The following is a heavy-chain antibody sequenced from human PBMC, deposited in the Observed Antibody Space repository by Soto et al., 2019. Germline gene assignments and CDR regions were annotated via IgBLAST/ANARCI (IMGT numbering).Heavy chain of an antibody. J-gene: IGHJ6*02. CDR2: TYYRSKWYN. V-gene: IGHV6-1*01. CDR1: GDSVSSNSAA. Sequence: KSSETLSLTCAISGDSVSSNSAAWNWIRQSPSRGLEWLGRTYYRSKWYNDYAVSVKSRITINPDTSKNQFSLQLNSVTPEDTAVYYCARVADYDILTGYYYYGMDVWGQGTTVTVSS. CDR3: ARVADYDILTGYYYYGMDV. D-gene: IGHD3-9*01.